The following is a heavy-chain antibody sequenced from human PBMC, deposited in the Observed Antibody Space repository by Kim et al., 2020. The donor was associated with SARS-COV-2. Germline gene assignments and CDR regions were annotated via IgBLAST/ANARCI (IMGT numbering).Heavy chain of an antibody. CDR3: ARDYGGNSRYYFDY. J-gene: IGHJ4*02. Sequence: NPSLKSRVTISVDTSKNQFSLKLSSVTAADTAVYYCARDYGGNSRYYFDYWGQGTLVTVSS. V-gene: IGHV4-31*02. D-gene: IGHD4-17*01.